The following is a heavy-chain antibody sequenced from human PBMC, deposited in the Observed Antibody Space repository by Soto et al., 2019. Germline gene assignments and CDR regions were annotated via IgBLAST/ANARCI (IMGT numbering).Heavy chain of an antibody. Sequence: GGSLRLSCAASGFTFSSYAMSWVRQAPGKGLEWVSAISGSGGSTYYADSVKGRFTISRDNSKNTLYLQMNSLRAEDTAVYYCARDSTNYYYGMDVWGQGTTVTVSS. CDR2: ISGSGGST. CDR1: GFTFSSYA. CDR3: ARDSTNYYYGMDV. D-gene: IGHD2-2*01. V-gene: IGHV3-23*01. J-gene: IGHJ6*02.